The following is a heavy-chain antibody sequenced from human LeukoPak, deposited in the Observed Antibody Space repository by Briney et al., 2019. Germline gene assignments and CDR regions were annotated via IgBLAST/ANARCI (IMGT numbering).Heavy chain of an antibody. CDR2: IYPGDSDT. Sequence: GESLKISCKGSGYSFTSYCIGWVRQMPGKGLEWMGIIYPGDSDTRYSPSSQGQVTISADKSISTAYLQWSSLKASDTAMYYCARPATTYYYDSGGYNFDYWGQGTLVTVSS. CDR3: ARPATTYYYDSGGYNFDY. CDR1: GYSFTSYC. V-gene: IGHV5-51*01. D-gene: IGHD3-22*01. J-gene: IGHJ4*02.